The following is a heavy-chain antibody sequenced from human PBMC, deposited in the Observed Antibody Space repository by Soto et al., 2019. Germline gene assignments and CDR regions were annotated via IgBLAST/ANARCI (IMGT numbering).Heavy chain of an antibody. CDR3: DRVGSSIATRPFDY. J-gene: IGHJ4*02. V-gene: IGHV4-30-4*08. D-gene: IGHD6-6*01. CDR1: GGSISSGDYY. Sequence: SETLSLTCTVSGGSISSGDYYRSWIRQPPGKGLEWIGYIYYSGSTYYNPSLKSRVTISVDTSKNQFSLKLSSVTAADTAVYYCDRVGSSIATRPFDYWGQGTLDTVSS. CDR2: IYYSGST.